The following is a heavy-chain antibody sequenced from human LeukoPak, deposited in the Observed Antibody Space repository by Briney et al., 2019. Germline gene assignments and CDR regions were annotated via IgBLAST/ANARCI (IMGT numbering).Heavy chain of an antibody. V-gene: IGHV3-23*01. D-gene: IGHD3-10*01. Sequence: GGSLRLSCSASGFTFSSYAMSWVRQAPGKGLEWVSAISDSGGSTYDADSVKGRFTISRDNSKNTLYLQMNSLRAEDTAVYYCAKVMTRTMVRGVPPSDYWGQGTLVTVSS. CDR2: ISDSGGST. CDR1: GFTFSSYA. J-gene: IGHJ4*02. CDR3: AKVMTRTMVRGVPPSDY.